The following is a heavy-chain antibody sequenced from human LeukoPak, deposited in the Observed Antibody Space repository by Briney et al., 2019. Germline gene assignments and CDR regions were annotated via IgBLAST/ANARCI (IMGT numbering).Heavy chain of an antibody. D-gene: IGHD1-26*01. J-gene: IGHJ3*02. Sequence: PGGSLRLSCAASGFTFSNAWMSWARQAPGKGLEWVSYISSSGSTIYYADSVKGRFTISRDNAKNSLYLQMNSLRAEDTAVYYCARVWGAGDAFDIWGQGTMVTVSS. CDR3: ARVWGAGDAFDI. V-gene: IGHV3-11*04. CDR2: ISSSGSTI. CDR1: GFTFSNAW.